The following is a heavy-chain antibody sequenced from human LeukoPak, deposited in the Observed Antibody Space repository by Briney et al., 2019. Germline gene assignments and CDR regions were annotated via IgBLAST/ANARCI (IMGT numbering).Heavy chain of an antibody. CDR3: ASDGSSYGDYRDY. CDR1: GGSFSGYY. J-gene: IGHJ4*02. V-gene: IGHV4-34*01. Sequence: PSEILSLTCAVYGGSFSGYYWSWIRQPPGKGLEWIGEINHSGSTNYNPSLKRRGTISVDTSKNQFSLKLSSVTAADTAVYYCASDGSSYGDYRDYWGQGTLVTVSS. CDR2: INHSGST. D-gene: IGHD4-17*01.